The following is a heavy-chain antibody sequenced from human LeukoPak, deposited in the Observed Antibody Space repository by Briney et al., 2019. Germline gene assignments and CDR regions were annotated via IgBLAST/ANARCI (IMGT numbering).Heavy chain of an antibody. CDR1: GGSISSGDHY. Sequence: SSETLSLTCTVSGGSISSGDHYWTWIRQPPGKGLEWIGYVFQGGSSDYNPSLRNRVTIFVDKSKNQISLKLSSVTAADTSVYFCVRADGINMLRDWGQGILVTVSS. D-gene: IGHD3-16*01. J-gene: IGHJ4*02. V-gene: IGHV4-30-2*01. CDR3: VRADGINMLRD. CDR2: VFQGGSS.